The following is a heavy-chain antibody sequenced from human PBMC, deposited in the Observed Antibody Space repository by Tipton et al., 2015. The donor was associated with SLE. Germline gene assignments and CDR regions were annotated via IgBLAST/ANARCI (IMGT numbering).Heavy chain of an antibody. CDR1: GGSISSDDYY. Sequence: TLSLTCTVSGGSISSDDYYWTWIRQHPGKGLEWIGYSHYSGNTYCNTSLKSRVTISVDTSKNQFSLKLSSVTAADTAVYYCARGGGDFGLKNWGQGTLVTVSS. CDR2: SHYSGNT. V-gene: IGHV4-31*03. J-gene: IGHJ4*02. D-gene: IGHD3/OR15-3a*01. CDR3: ARGGGDFGLKN.